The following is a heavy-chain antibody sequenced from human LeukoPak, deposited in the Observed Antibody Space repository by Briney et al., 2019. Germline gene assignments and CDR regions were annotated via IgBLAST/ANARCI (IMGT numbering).Heavy chain of an antibody. CDR3: ARDGPYCSGGSCYFDY. V-gene: IGHV3-9*01. CDR1: GFTFDDYA. J-gene: IGHJ4*02. CDR2: ISWNSGSI. D-gene: IGHD2-15*01. Sequence: PGRSLRLSCAASGFTFDDYAMHWVRQAPGKGLEWVSGISWNSGSIGYADSVKGRFTISRDNAKNSLYLQMNSLRAEDTAVYYCARDGPYCSGGSCYFDYWGQGTLVTVSS.